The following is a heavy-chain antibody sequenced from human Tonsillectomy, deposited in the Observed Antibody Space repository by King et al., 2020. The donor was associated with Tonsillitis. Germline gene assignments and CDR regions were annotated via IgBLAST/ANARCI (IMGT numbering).Heavy chain of an antibody. CDR1: GFTFSSYA. CDR2: ISGSGGST. V-gene: IGHV3-23*04. Sequence: VQLVESGGGLVQPGGSLRLSCAASGFTFSSYAMSWVRQAPGKGLEWVSAISGSGGSTYYADSVKGRFTISRDNSKNTLYLQMNSLRAEDTAVYYCAKDLRVGGNSYYYYYYMDVWGKGTTVTVSS. CDR3: AKDLRVGGNSYYYYYYMDV. J-gene: IGHJ6*03. D-gene: IGHD3-16*01.